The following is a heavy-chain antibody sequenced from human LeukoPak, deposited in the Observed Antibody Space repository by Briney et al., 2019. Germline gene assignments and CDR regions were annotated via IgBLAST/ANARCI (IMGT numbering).Heavy chain of an antibody. V-gene: IGHV3-53*01. CDR1: EFIVSSTY. CDR2: MYSGGTI. J-gene: IGHJ3*02. D-gene: IGHD2-2*01. Sequence: GGSLRLSCAASEFIVSSTYMTWLRQAPGKGLEWVSVMYSGGTIYYLDSVKGRFTISRDTSKNTLYLHMNSLRAEDTAVYYCARYTDQQGVFNIWGQGTMVTVSS. CDR3: ARYTDQQGVFNI.